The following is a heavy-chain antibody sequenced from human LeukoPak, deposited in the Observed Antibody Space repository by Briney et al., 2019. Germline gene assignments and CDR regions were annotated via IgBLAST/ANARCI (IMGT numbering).Heavy chain of an antibody. Sequence: GGSLRLSCAASGFTFSSYAMHWVRQAPGKGLERVAVISYDGSNKYYADSVKGRFTISRDNSKNTLYLQMNSLRAEDTAVYYCARGRFGELYDVFDIWGQGTMVTVSS. CDR3: ARGRFGELYDVFDI. V-gene: IGHV3-30-3*01. J-gene: IGHJ3*02. CDR2: ISYDGSNK. CDR1: GFTFSSYA. D-gene: IGHD3-10*01.